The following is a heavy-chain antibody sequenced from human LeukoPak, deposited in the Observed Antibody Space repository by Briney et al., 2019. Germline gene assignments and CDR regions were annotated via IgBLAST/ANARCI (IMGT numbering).Heavy chain of an antibody. CDR3: ARDSSGYYFDDAFDI. V-gene: IGHV3-30-3*01. Sequence: GRSLRLSCAASGCTFSSYAMHWVRQAPCKGLEWVAGTSYDGSNKYYADSVKGRFTISRDNSKNTLYLQMNSLRAEDTAVYYCARDSSGYYFDDAFDIWGQGTMVTVSS. J-gene: IGHJ3*02. D-gene: IGHD3-22*01. CDR2: TSYDGSNK. CDR1: GCTFSSYA.